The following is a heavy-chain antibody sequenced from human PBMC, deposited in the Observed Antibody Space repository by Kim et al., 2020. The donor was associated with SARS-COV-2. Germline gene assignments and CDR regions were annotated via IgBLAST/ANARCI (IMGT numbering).Heavy chain of an antibody. CDR3: ARDQNEPAYNYNYGRVDF. J-gene: IGHJ4*02. CDR1: GFTLGSYA. D-gene: IGHD1-7*01. CDR2: TSYDGSNQ. V-gene: IGHV3-30*04. Sequence: GGSLRLSCAVSGFTLGSYALHWVRQSPGKGLEWVAVTSYDGSNQYYADSVKGRFTISRDNYKNTLYLQMNSLRLEDTAVYYCARDQNEPAYNYNYGRVDFWGQGTLVTVSS.